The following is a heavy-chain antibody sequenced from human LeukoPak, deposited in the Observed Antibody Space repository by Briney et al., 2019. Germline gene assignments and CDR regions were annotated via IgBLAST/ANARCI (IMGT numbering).Heavy chain of an antibody. V-gene: IGHV3-74*01. CDR1: GFTFSSYW. Sequence: GGSLRLSCAASGFTFSSYWMHWVRQAPGKGLVWVSRINSDGSSTSYADSVQGRFTISRDNAKNKLYLQMNSLRAEDTAVYYCALGYYGSGSFNVPYGMDVWGQGTTVTVSS. CDR3: ALGYYGSGSFNVPYGMDV. D-gene: IGHD3-10*01. J-gene: IGHJ6*02. CDR2: INSDGSST.